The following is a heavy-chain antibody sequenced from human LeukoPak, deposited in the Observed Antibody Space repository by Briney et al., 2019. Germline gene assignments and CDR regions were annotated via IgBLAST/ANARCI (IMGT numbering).Heavy chain of an antibody. D-gene: IGHD2-2*01. Sequence: GGSLRLSCSAFGFTFSSYAMHWVRQAPGKGLEYVSVISSNGGSTNYADSVKGRFTISRDNSKNTLYLQMSSLRAEDTAVYYCVKLGYCSSTTCYGRGVVDYWGQGTLVTVSS. CDR1: GFTFSSYA. CDR3: VKLGYCSSTTCYGRGVVDY. V-gene: IGHV3-64D*06. CDR2: ISSNGGST. J-gene: IGHJ4*02.